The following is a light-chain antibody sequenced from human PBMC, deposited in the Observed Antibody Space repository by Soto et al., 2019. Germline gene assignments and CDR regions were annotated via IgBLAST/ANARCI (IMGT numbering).Light chain of an antibody. Sequence: QSVLTQPPSASGTPGQSVTISCSVSSSNIGSNTVDWYQQLPGTAPKLLIYSSNQRPSGVPDRFSGSKSGTSASLAISGLQSDDEADYFCAAWDDSLNGLYVFGTGTKVTVL. CDR2: SSN. J-gene: IGLJ1*01. CDR1: SSNIGSNT. CDR3: AAWDDSLNGLYV. V-gene: IGLV1-44*01.